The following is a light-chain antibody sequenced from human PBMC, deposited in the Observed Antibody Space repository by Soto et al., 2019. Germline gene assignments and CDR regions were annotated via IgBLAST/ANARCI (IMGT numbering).Light chain of an antibody. J-gene: IGKJ1*01. Sequence: IVLSLSPATLSLSPWERATLSCRASQSIGIYLAWYRQKPGQAPGLLIYRASNRATGIPARFSGTGSGTDFTLTITSLEPEDFAVYYCQHRSNWPGTWTFGQGTKVDIK. CDR3: QHRSNWPGTWT. CDR2: RAS. V-gene: IGKV3-11*01. CDR1: QSIGIY.